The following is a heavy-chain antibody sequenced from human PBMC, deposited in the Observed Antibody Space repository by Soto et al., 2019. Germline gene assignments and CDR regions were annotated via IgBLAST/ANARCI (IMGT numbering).Heavy chain of an antibody. CDR2: ISSSGSTI. CDR1: GFTFSDYY. J-gene: IGHJ6*03. Sequence: GGSLRLSCAASGFTFSDYYMSWIRQAPGKGLEWVSYISSSGSTIYYADSVKGRFTISRDNAKNSLYMQMNSLGAEDTAVYYCAREKGAAADIAIIYYYMDVWGKGTTVTVSS. D-gene: IGHD6-13*01. V-gene: IGHV3-11*01. CDR3: AREKGAAADIAIIYYYMDV.